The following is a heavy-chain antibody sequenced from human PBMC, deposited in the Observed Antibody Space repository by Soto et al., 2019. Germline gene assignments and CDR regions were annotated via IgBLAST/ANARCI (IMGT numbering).Heavy chain of an antibody. CDR3: ARVGRVAAPGYFDH. D-gene: IGHD3-10*01. CDR2: IYPGNSDT. CDR1: GYSFTSYW. V-gene: IGHV5-51*01. Sequence: EVQLVQSGAEVKKPGESLKISCKGSGYSFTSYWIGGVRQRPGKGLEWMGIIYPGNSDTRYRPSVQVQVTISADKSISTAYLLWSSLKASDTAKYYCARVGRVAAPGYFDHWGQGTLVTVSS. J-gene: IGHJ4*02.